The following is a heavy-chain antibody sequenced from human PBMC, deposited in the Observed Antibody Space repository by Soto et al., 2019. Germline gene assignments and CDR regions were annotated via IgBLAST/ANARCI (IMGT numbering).Heavy chain of an antibody. J-gene: IGHJ4*02. Sequence: PSETLSLTCTVSGGSISSGGYYWSWIRQHPGKGLEWIGYIYYSGSTYYNPSLKSRVTISVDTSKNQFSLKLSSVTAADTAVYYCARGLNYYDSSGHRGHFDYWGQGTLVSVSS. V-gene: IGHV4-31*03. CDR2: IYYSGST. CDR1: GGSISSGGYY. D-gene: IGHD3-22*01. CDR3: ARGLNYYDSSGHRGHFDY.